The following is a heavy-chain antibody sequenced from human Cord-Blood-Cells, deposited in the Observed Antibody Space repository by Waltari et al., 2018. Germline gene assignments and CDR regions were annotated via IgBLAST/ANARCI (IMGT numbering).Heavy chain of an antibody. CDR1: GYTFTSYG. J-gene: IGHJ3*02. Sequence: QVQLVQSGAEVKKPGASVKVSCKASGYTFTSYGISWVRQAPGQGLEWMGWISAYNGNTNYAQKLQGRVTMTTDTSTSTDYMELRGLRSDDTAVYYCASYIVVVPAATAFDIWGQGTMVTVSS. V-gene: IGHV1-18*04. D-gene: IGHD2-2*01. CDR2: ISAYNGNT. CDR3: ASYIVVVPAATAFDI.